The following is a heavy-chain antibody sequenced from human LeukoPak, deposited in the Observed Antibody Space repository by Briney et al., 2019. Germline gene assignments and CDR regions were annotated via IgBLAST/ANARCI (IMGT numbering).Heavy chain of an antibody. V-gene: IGHV1-69*13. Sequence: VASVKVSCTASGGAFSSYAISWVRQAPGQGLEWMGGIIPIFGTANYAQKFQGRVTITADESTSTAYMELSSLRSEDTAVYYCARGGYFDWFPTPYYYYGMDVWGQGTTVTVSS. D-gene: IGHD3-9*01. CDR1: GGAFSSYA. CDR2: IIPIFGTA. CDR3: ARGGYFDWFPTPYYYYGMDV. J-gene: IGHJ6*02.